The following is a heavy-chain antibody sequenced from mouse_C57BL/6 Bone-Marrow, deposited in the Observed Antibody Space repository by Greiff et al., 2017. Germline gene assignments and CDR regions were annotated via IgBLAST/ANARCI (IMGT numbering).Heavy chain of an antibody. J-gene: IGHJ2*01. D-gene: IGHD1-1*01. CDR3: ARSPYGKGDY. CDR1: GYTFTSYG. V-gene: IGHV1-81*01. CDR2: IYPRSGNT. Sequence: VQLVESGAELARPGASVKLSCKASGYTFTSYGISWVKQRTGQGLEWIGEIYPRSGNTYYNEKFKGKATLTADKSSSTAYMELRSLTSEDSAVYFCARSPYGKGDYWGQGTTLTVSS.